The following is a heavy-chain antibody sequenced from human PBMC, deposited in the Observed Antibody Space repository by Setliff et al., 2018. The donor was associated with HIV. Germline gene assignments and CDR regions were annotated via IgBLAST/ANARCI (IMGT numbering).Heavy chain of an antibody. CDR3: ARDRIEVIAETPHDVFDI. CDR1: GDSVSGYY. Sequence: ASETLSLTCAVSGDSVSGYYWSWIRQSAGRGLEWIGRVHSSATSNYNPSLKGRVAMSVDTAKNQFSLKLTSVSAADTAVYFCARDRIEVIAETPHDVFDIWGRGTMVTVSS. CDR2: VHSSATS. D-gene: IGHD6-13*01. V-gene: IGHV4-4*07. J-gene: IGHJ3*02.